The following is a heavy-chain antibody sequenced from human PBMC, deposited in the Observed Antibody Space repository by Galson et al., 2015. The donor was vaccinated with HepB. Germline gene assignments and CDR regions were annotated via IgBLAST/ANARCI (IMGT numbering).Heavy chain of an antibody. CDR1: GFTFSSYW. D-gene: IGHD5-24*01. CDR3: ARDHGWGWRPENVDY. Sequence: SLRLSCAASGFTFSSYWMSWVRQAPGKGLGWVANIKQDGSEKYYVDSVKGRFTISRDNAKNSLYLQMNSLRAEDTAVYYCARDHGWGWRPENVDYWGQGTLVTVSS. V-gene: IGHV3-7*03. J-gene: IGHJ4*02. CDR2: IKQDGSEK.